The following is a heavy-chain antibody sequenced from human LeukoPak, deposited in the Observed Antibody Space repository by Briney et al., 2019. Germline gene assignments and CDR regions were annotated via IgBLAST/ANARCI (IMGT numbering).Heavy chain of an antibody. D-gene: IGHD3-22*01. Sequence: SETLSLTCAVYGGSFSGYYWSWIRQPPGKGLEWIGEINHSGSTNYNPSLKSRVTMSVDTSKNQFSLKLSSVTATDTAVYYCARDTYYYDSSGYYAVDYWGQGTLVTVSS. J-gene: IGHJ4*02. CDR1: GGSFSGYY. V-gene: IGHV4-34*01. CDR2: INHSGST. CDR3: ARDTYYYDSSGYYAVDY.